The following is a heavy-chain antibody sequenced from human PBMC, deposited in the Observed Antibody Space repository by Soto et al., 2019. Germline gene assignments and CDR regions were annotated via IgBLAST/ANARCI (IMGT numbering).Heavy chain of an antibody. D-gene: IGHD7-27*01. CDR1: GYTFSSYA. Sequence: ASVKVSCKASGYTFSSYAMHWVRQAPGQRLEWMGWINAGYGNTKSSQKFQDRVTISRDTSASTAYMELTSLRSEDTAVYYCARDTGDGTFDFWGQGTLVTAPQ. CDR3: ARDTGDGTFDF. V-gene: IGHV1-3*01. J-gene: IGHJ4*02. CDR2: INAGYGNT.